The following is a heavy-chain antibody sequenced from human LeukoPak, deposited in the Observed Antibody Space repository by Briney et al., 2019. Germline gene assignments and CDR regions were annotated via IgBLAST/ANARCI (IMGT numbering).Heavy chain of an antibody. D-gene: IGHD3-3*01. CDR2: INHSGST. CDR1: GGSFSGYY. J-gene: IGHJ4*02. V-gene: IGHV4-34*01. CDR3: ARLPRDDFWSNFFDY. Sequence: SETLSLTCAVYGGSFSGYYWSWIRQPPGKGLEWIGEINHSGSTYYNPSLKSRVTISVDTSKNQFSLKLSSVTAADTAVYYCARLPRDDFWSNFFDYWGQGTLVTVSS.